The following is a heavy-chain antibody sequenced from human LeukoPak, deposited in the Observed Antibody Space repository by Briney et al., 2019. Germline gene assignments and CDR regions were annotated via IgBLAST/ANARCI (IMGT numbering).Heavy chain of an antibody. CDR3: ARDLLGYCSSTSCSGFDY. CDR1: GFTFSSYW. CDR2: INWNGGST. D-gene: IGHD2-2*01. V-gene: IGHV3-20*04. J-gene: IGHJ4*02. Sequence: GGSLRLSCAASGFTFSSYWMHWVRQAAGKGLEWVSGINWNGGSTGYADSVKGRFTISRDNAKNSLYLQMNSLRAEDTALYYCARDLLGYCSSTSCSGFDYWGQGTLVTVSS.